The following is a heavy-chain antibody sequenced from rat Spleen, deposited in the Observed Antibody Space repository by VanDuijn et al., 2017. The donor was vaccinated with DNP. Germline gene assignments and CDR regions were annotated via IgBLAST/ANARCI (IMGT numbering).Heavy chain of an antibody. CDR3: ARWSSSHWYFDF. V-gene: IGHV5-31*01. Sequence: EVQLVESGGDLVQPGRSLKLSCVASGFTFNNYWMAWIRQVPGKGLEWVASITGSGGTTYYPDSVKGRFTISRDNAKNTLYLQMNSLRSEDTATYYCARWSSSHWYFDFWGPGTMVTVPS. D-gene: IGHD1-2*01. CDR1: GFTFNNYW. CDR2: ITGSGGTT. J-gene: IGHJ1*01.